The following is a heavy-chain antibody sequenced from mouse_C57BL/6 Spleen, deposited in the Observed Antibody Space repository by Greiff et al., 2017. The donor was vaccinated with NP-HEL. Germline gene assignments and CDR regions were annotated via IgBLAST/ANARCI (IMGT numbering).Heavy chain of an antibody. CDR2: IDPSDSYT. Sequence: VQLQQPGAELVMPGASVKLSCKASGYTFTSYWMHWVKQRPGQGLEWIGEIDPSDSYTNYNQKFKGKSTLTVDKSSSTAYMQLSSLTSEDSAVYYCARGGDSSGTWFAYWGQGTLVTVSA. CDR1: GYTFTSYW. D-gene: IGHD3-2*02. CDR3: ARGGDSSGTWFAY. J-gene: IGHJ3*01. V-gene: IGHV1-69*01.